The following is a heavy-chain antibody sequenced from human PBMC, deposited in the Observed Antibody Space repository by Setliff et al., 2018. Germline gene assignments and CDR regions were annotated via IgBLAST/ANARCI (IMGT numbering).Heavy chain of an antibody. CDR3: AREVGTSTSSDAFDV. V-gene: IGHV4-30-4*08. CDR2: IYHSGSA. D-gene: IGHD1-26*01. Sequence: SETLSLTCTVSGDSISSGDYFWSWIRQPPGKGLEWIAYIYHSGSAYYNPSLKSRVTMSVDTSKNQFSLHLTSVTAAATAVYYCAREVGTSTSSDAFDVWGQGMMVTVSS. J-gene: IGHJ3*01. CDR1: GDSISSGDYF.